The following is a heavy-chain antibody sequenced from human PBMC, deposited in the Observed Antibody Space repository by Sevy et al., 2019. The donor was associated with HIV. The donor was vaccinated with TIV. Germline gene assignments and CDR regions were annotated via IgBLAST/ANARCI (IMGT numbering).Heavy chain of an antibody. CDR2: IWYDGSSK. V-gene: IGHV3-33*01. CDR1: QFNFDTYA. J-gene: IGHJ4*02. D-gene: IGHD2-8*01. Sequence: GGSLRLSCVASQFNFDTYAIHWVRQAPGKGLEWVAMIWYDGSSKDYAKSVKGRFAISRDNSQNTAFLQMNSLRAEDTGVYYCATNMVYAGAYDSYFNFWGQGSLVTVSS. CDR3: ATNMVYAGAYDSYFNF.